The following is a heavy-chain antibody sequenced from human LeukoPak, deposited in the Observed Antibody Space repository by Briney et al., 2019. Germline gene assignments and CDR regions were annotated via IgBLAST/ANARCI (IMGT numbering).Heavy chain of an antibody. V-gene: IGHV4-59*01. Sequence: PSETLSLTCTVSRGSIISYHWSWIRQSPGEGLEWIGYVFHTGSTNYNPSLRSRVTMSVDTSRSQFSLEVRSVTAADTGVYFCARGNIAVTGPGVFYYYGMDVWGQGTTVTVSS. J-gene: IGHJ6*02. CDR1: RGSIISYH. D-gene: IGHD6-19*01. CDR2: VFHTGST. CDR3: ARGNIAVTGPGVFYYYGMDV.